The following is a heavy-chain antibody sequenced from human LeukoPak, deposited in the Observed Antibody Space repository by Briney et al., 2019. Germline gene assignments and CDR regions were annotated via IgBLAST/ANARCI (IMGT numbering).Heavy chain of an antibody. CDR3: ARGEGYRVGAWWYFDY. CDR1: GDTFTTYY. Sequence: ASVKVSCKASGDTFTTYYLHWVRQGPGQGLEWMGIINPNAGDTGYARKFLGRVTMTRDTSTSTVYMELSSLRSEDTAVYYCARGEGYRVGAWWYFDYWGQGTLVTVSS. V-gene: IGHV1-46*01. J-gene: IGHJ4*02. CDR2: INPNAGDT. D-gene: IGHD1-26*01.